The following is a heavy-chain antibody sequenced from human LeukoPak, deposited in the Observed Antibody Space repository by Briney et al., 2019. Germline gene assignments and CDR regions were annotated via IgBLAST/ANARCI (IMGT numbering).Heavy chain of an antibody. Sequence: GGSLRLSCAASGFTFSSYSMNWVRQAPGKGLEWVSSISSSSSYIYYADSVKGRFTISRDNSKNTLYLQMNSLRAEDTAVYYCAKCIVGATAPFDYWGQGTLVTVSS. CDR2: ISSSSSYI. J-gene: IGHJ4*02. CDR3: AKCIVGATAPFDY. CDR1: GFTFSSYS. D-gene: IGHD1-26*01. V-gene: IGHV3-21*04.